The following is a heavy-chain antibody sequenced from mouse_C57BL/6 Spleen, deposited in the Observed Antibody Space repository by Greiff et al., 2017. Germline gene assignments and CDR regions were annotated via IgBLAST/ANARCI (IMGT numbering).Heavy chain of an antibody. D-gene: IGHD3-2*02. Sequence: VQLQQSGAELVRPGASVTLSCKASGYTFTDYEMHWVKQTPVHGLEWIGAIDPETGGTAYNQKFKGKAILTADKSSSTAYMELCSLTSEDSAVYYCTGSGDRYYFDYWGQGTTLTVSS. CDR2: IDPETGGT. CDR1: GYTFTDYE. CDR3: TGSGDRYYFDY. J-gene: IGHJ2*01. V-gene: IGHV1-15*01.